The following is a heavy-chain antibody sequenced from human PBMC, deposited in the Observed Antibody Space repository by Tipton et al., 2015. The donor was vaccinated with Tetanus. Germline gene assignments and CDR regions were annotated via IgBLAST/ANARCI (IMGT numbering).Heavy chain of an antibody. J-gene: IGHJ5*02. CDR1: GFTVSSNY. Sequence: SLRLSCAASGFTVSSNYMNWVRQAPGKGLEWVSAISGSGGSTYYADSVKGRFTISRDNSKNTLYLQMNSLRAEDTAVYYCARDPYSSSSNWFDPWGQGTLVTVSS. V-gene: IGHV3-23*01. CDR2: ISGSGGST. D-gene: IGHD6-6*01. CDR3: ARDPYSSSSNWFDP.